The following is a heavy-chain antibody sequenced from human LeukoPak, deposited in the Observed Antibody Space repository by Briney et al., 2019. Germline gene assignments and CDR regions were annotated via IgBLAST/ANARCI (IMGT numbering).Heavy chain of an antibody. J-gene: IGHJ4*02. Sequence: PGGSLRLSCAASGFTFSSYAMSWVRQAPGKGLEWVSAISGSGGSTYYADSVKGRFTISRDNSKNTLYLKMNSLRAEDTAVYYCAKDEEGGSGSYYNKAHYFDYWGQGALVTVSS. CDR3: AKDEEGGSGSYYNKAHYFDY. D-gene: IGHD3-10*01. CDR1: GFTFSSYA. V-gene: IGHV3-23*01. CDR2: ISGSGGST.